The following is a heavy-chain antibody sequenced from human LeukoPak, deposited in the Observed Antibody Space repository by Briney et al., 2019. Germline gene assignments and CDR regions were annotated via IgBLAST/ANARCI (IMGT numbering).Heavy chain of an antibody. CDR3: ARDSPSYYYDSSGYYGFRNFDY. J-gene: IGHJ4*02. V-gene: IGHV4-34*01. CDR1: GGSFSGYY. D-gene: IGHD3-22*01. Sequence: SETLSLTCAVYGGSFSGYYWSWIRQPPGKGLEWIGEINHSGSTNYNPSLKSRVTISADTSKNQFSLKLSSVTAADTAVYYCARDSPSYYYDSSGYYGFRNFDYWGQGTLVTVSS. CDR2: INHSGST.